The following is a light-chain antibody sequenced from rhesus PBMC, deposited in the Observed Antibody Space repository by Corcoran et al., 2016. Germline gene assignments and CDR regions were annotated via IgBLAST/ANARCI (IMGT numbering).Light chain of an antibody. CDR1: QSVSSY. V-gene: IGKV3S9*01. J-gene: IGKJ2*01. CDR3: QQYSNWPYS. Sequence: EIVMTQSPATLSLSPGERATLSCRASQSVSSYVAWYQQKPEQAPRLLIYGASSRAPGIPDRFSGSGSGTDFTLTISSLEPEDFAVYYCQQYSNWPYSFGQGTKVEIK. CDR2: GAS.